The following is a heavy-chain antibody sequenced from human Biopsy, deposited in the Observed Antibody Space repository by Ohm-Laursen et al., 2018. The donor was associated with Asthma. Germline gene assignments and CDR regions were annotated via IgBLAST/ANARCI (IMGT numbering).Heavy chain of an antibody. CDR3: VRDGTDDAFDI. CDR2: ISKDASTQ. V-gene: IGHV3-30*01. CDR1: GFSFSNFA. D-gene: IGHD1-1*01. J-gene: IGHJ3*02. Sequence: LSLTCAASGFSFSNFAIHWVRQAPGKGLKWVGVISKDASTQDYADSVRGRFTMARDNSKNTLDLQMNSLREEDTAVYYCVRDGTDDAFDIWGQGTVVSVSS.